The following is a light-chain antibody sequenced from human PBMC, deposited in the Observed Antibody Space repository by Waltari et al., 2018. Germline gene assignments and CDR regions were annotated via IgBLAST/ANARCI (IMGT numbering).Light chain of an antibody. V-gene: IGKV1-33*01. CDR3: QQYDNLLP. J-gene: IGKJ4*01. Sequence: DIQMTQSPYSLSPSVGARVTITFQASQDITNYLNWYQQKPGKAPKLLLYDASNLETGVPSRFSGSGSGADFTFTISSLQPEDIATYYCQQYDNLLPFGGGTKVEIK. CDR1: QDITNY. CDR2: DAS.